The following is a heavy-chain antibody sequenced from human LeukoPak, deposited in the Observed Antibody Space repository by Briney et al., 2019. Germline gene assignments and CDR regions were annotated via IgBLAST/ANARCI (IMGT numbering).Heavy chain of an antibody. CDR2: ISGSGGST. Sequence: GGSLRLSCAASGFTFSSYAMSWVRQAPGKGVEWVSAISGSGGSTYYADSVKGRFTISRDNSKNTLYLQMNSLRAEDTAVYYCAKGRPAVAGTSDDAFDIWGQGTMVTVSS. D-gene: IGHD6-19*01. CDR1: GFTFSSYA. CDR3: AKGRPAVAGTSDDAFDI. V-gene: IGHV3-23*01. J-gene: IGHJ3*02.